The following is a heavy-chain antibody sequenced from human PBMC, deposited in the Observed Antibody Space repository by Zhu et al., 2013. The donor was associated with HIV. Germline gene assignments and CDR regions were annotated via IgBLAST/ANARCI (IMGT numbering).Heavy chain of an antibody. CDR3: ARRIHEGSSWSLNFDY. V-gene: IGHV5-51*01. Sequence: EVQLVQSGAEVKKPGESLRISCKGSGYRFSSYWIGWVRQMPGKGLEWMGLVYPGDSETRYSPSFQGQVTISADKSTGTAYLQWSSLKASDTAMYYCARRIHEGSSWSLNFDYWGQGTLVTVSS. CDR1: GYRFSSYW. CDR2: VYPGDSET. D-gene: IGHD6-13*01. J-gene: IGHJ4*02.